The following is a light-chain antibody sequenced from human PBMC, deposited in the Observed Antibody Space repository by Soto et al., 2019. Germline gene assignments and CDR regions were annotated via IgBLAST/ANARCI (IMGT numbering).Light chain of an antibody. J-gene: IGKJ4*01. CDR2: DVS. V-gene: IGKV1-5*01. CDR1: QSISGW. CDR3: QQYESYPLT. Sequence: DIQMTQSPSTLSASVGDRVSITCRASQSISGWLAWYQQKPGNAPKLLIYDVSYLENGVPLRFSGSGSGTEFTLTITTLQPDDFATYYCQQYESYPLTFGGGTKVESK.